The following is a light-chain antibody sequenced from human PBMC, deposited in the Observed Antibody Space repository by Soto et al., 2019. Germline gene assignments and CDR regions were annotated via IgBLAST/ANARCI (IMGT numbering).Light chain of an antibody. CDR3: QQNYNSPRT. J-gene: IGKJ1*01. V-gene: IGKV1-39*01. Sequence: IKLTQSPSSLSPSVGDSGTITWRASQNIETYLTWSQVTPGKAPKPLRSVAPGFQGEVPSYFSGSGSGTDFTLTISSLKPEDFATYYCQQNYNSPRTFGQGTNVDIK. CDR1: QNIETY. CDR2: VAP.